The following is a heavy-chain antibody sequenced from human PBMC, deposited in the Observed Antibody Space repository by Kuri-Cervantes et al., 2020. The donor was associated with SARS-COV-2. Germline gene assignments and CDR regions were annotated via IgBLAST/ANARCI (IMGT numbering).Heavy chain of an antibody. Sequence: GESLKISCVASGFTFSDAWMSWVRQTPGKGLEWVGRFKSKAAGGTTDYAAPVKGRFTISRDDSKNTLYLQMNSLRTEDTAVYYCTTTEGHYDFWSGPPSWYFDYWGQGTLVTVSS. CDR3: TTTEGHYDFWSGPPSWYFDY. D-gene: IGHD3-3*01. V-gene: IGHV3-15*01. J-gene: IGHJ4*02. CDR1: GFTFSDAW. CDR2: FKSKAAGGTT.